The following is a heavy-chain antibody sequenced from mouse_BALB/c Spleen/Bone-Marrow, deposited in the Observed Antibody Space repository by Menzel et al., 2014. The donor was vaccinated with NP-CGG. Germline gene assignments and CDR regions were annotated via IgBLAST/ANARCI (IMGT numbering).Heavy chain of an antibody. J-gene: IGHJ2*01. CDR3: TRGRTWDFDY. D-gene: IGHD4-1*01. Sequence: QVQLQQSGAELVKPGASVKLSCKASGYTFTSYYMYWVKQRPGQGLEWIGEINPSNGGTNFNEKFKNRATLTVDKSSSTAYMQLSSLTSEDSAVYYCTRGRTWDFDYWGQGTTLTVSS. V-gene: IGHV1S81*02. CDR1: GYTFTSYY. CDR2: INPSNGGT.